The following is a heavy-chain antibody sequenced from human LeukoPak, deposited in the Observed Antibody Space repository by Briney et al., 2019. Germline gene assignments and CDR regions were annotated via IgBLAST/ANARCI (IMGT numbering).Heavy chain of an antibody. CDR3: AKDTPSRIDS. CDR1: GFTFSSYA. CDR2: ISGGGGTT. V-gene: IGHV3-23*01. Sequence: GGSLRLSCAASGFTFSSYAMNWVRQAPGKGLEWVSAISGGGGTTYYADSVKGRFTISRDNSKNTLYLQMNSLRAEDTAVYYCAKDTPSRIDSWGQGTLVTVSS. J-gene: IGHJ4*02.